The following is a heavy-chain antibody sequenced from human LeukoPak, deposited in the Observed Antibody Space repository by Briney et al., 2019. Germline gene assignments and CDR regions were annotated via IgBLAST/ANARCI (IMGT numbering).Heavy chain of an antibody. CDR1: GGSINNYY. D-gene: IGHD6-13*01. CDR3: ARRRDSSSWNSPFDY. J-gene: IGHJ4*02. V-gene: IGHV4-59*08. CDR2: VYYSGSP. Sequence: SETLSLTCTVSGGSINNYYWTWIRQPPGKGLEWIGYVYYSGSPSYNPSLKSRVTISVDTSKNQFSLNLSSVPATDTAVYYCARRRDSSSWNSPFDYWGQGTLVTVSS.